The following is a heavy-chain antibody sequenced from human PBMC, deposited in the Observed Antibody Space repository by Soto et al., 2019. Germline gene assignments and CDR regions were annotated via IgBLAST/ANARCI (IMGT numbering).Heavy chain of an antibody. J-gene: IGHJ6*02. Sequence: GGSLRLSCTASGFTFGDYAMSWVRQAPGKGLEWVGFIRSKAYGGTTEYAASVKGRFTISRDDSKSIAYLQMNSLKTEDTAVYYCTRDPSIAAAGTYYYYGMDVWGQGTTVTVSS. D-gene: IGHD6-13*01. CDR1: GFTFGDYA. CDR2: IRSKAYGGTT. CDR3: TRDPSIAAAGTYYYYGMDV. V-gene: IGHV3-49*04.